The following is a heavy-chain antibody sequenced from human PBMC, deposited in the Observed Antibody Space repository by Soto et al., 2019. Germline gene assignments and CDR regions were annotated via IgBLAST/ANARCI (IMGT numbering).Heavy chain of an antibody. CDR3: TIEGAYPGPDFDY. Sequence: PGGSLRLPCAASGFTFSDRYMDWVRQAPGKGLEWVGRTKNKANSYTTESAASVKGRFTISRDYSRDSVYLQMNSLKTDDTAVYYCTIEGAYPGPDFDYWGQGTLVTVSS. D-gene: IGHD3-16*01. CDR1: GFTFSDRY. CDR2: TKNKANSYTT. V-gene: IGHV3-72*01. J-gene: IGHJ4*02.